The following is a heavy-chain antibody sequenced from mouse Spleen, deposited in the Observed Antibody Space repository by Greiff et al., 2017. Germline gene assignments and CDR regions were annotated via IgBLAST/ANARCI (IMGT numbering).Heavy chain of an antibody. D-gene: IGHD2-3*01. CDR2: IDPSDSET. CDR1: GYTFTSYW. Sequence: QVQLQQPGAELVRPGSSVKLSCKASGYTFTSYWMHWVKQRPIQGLEWIGNIDPSDSETHYNQKFKDKATLTVDKSSSTAYMQLSSLTSEDSAVYYCARGLLRVGYAMDYWGQGTSVTVSS. V-gene: IGHV1-52*01. J-gene: IGHJ4*01. CDR3: ARGLLRVGYAMDY.